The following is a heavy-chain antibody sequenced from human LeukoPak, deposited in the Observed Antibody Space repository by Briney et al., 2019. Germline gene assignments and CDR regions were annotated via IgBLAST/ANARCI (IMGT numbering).Heavy chain of an antibody. CDR1: GGSFSGYY. J-gene: IGHJ6*02. Sequence: SETLSLTCALYGGSFSGYYWSWIRQSPGKGLEWTGEINHSGSTNYNPSLESRVTMSIDTSKNQFSLKLNSVTAADTAVYCCARGQAHYDYVWGSYRSFGMDVWGQGTTVTVSS. V-gene: IGHV4-34*01. CDR2: INHSGST. D-gene: IGHD3-16*02. CDR3: ARGQAHYDYVWGSYRSFGMDV.